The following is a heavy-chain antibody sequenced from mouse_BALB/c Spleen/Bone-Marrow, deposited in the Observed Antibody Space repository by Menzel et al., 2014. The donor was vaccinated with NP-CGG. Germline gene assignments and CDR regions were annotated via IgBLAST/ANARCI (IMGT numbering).Heavy chain of an antibody. V-gene: IGHV7-3*02. CDR2: IRNKANGYTT. J-gene: IGHJ2*01. CDR3: AREKGRVFFDS. CDR1: GFTFTDYY. Sequence: EVHLVESGGGLVQPGGSLRLSCATSGFTFTDYYMNWVRQPPGKALEWLGFIRNKANGYTTEYSASVKSRFTISRDNSQNILYLLMNTLRVDDSAPYYCAREKGRVFFDSWGQGTPLTVSS.